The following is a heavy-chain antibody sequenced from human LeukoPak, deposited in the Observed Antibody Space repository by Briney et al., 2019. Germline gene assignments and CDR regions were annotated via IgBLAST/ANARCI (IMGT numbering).Heavy chain of an antibody. CDR3: ARDELSVDAFDV. D-gene: IGHD3-10*01. CDR1: GYSISSGYY. Sequence: PSETLSLTCTVSGYSISSGYYWGWIRQPPGKGLEWIGSIYHSGSTYYNPSLKSRVTISVDTSKNQFSLKLSSVTAADTAVYYCARDELSVDAFDVWGQGTMVTVSS. CDR2: IYHSGST. V-gene: IGHV4-38-2*02. J-gene: IGHJ3*01.